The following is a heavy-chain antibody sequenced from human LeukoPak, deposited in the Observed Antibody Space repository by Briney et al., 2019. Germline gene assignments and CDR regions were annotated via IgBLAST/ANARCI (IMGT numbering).Heavy chain of an antibody. CDR2: ISYDGSNK. CDR3: ARPNYYDNYYFDY. V-gene: IGHV3-30*04. Sequence: PGGSLRLSCAASGFTFSSYAMHWVRQAPGKGLEWVAVISYDGSNKYYADCVKGRFTISRDNSKNTLYLQMNSLRAEDTAVYYCARPNYYDNYYFDYWGQGTLVTVSS. D-gene: IGHD3-22*01. CDR1: GFTFSSYA. J-gene: IGHJ4*02.